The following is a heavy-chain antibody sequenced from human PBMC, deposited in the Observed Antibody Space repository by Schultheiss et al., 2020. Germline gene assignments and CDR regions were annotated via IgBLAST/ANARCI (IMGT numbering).Heavy chain of an antibody. J-gene: IGHJ6*02. V-gene: IGHV4-39*01. CDR1: GDSNTRSNYY. CDR3: ARYDYYYGMNV. CDR2: IYYSGTT. Sequence: SETLSLTCLVSGDSNTRSNYYWVWVRQPPGKGLEWIGSIYYSGTTQYNPSVKSRVSISLETSKKQFSLKLSSVTAADTAVYYCARYDYYYGMNVWGQGTTVTVAS.